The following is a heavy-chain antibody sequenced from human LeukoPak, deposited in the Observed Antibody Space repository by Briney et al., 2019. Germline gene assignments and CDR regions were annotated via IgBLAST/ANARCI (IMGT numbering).Heavy chain of an antibody. J-gene: IGHJ3*02. CDR3: ARDWNEAFDN. Sequence: ASVKVSCKASGYTFTNYGISWVRQAPGQGLEWVGWIRGDNGNTNYAQKLQGRVTMTTDTSTSTAYMELRSLRSDDTAVYYCARDWNEAFDNWGQGTMVTVSP. V-gene: IGHV1-18*01. CDR2: IRGDNGNT. CDR1: GYTFTNYG. D-gene: IGHD1-1*01.